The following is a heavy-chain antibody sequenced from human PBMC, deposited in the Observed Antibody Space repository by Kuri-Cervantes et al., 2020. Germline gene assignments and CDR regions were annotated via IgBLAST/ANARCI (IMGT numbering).Heavy chain of an antibody. J-gene: IGHJ5*02. V-gene: IGHV3-48*01. Sequence: GGSLRLSCAASGFTFSSYSMNWVRQAPGKGLEWVSYISSSSSTIYYADSVKGRFTISRDNSKNTLYLQMNSLRAEDTAVYYCARDSGWYGRDWFDPWGQGTLVTVSS. D-gene: IGHD6-19*01. CDR2: ISSSSSTI. CDR3: ARDSGWYGRDWFDP. CDR1: GFTFSSYS.